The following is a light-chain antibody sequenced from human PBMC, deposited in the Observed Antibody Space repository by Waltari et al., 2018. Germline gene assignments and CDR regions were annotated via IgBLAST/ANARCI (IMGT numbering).Light chain of an antibody. CDR2: RNN. V-gene: IGLV10-54*04. CDR1: TNNVGKQG. CDR3: SAWDSSLRAWL. J-gene: IGLJ2*01. Sequence: QAGLTQAPSVSKALGQTATITCTGNTNNVGKQGAAWLQQHQGHPPKLLCHRNNYRPSGHPERFSASRSGNTSSLTISGRQPEDEADYYCSAWDSSLRAWLLGGGTKLTVL.